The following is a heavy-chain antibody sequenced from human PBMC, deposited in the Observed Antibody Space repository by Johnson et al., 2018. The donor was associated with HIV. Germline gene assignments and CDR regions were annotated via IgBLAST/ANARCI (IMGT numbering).Heavy chain of an antibody. CDR2: ISSNGSTI. D-gene: IGHD6-13*01. V-gene: IGHV3-11*04. Sequence: QVQLVESGGGLVKPGGSLRLSCAASGFTFSDYYMNWIRQAPGKGLEWVSYISSNGSTIYYADSVKGRFTFSRDNAKNSLYLQMNSLRAEDTAVYYWARVAAAAGRMTDAFDIWGQGTMVTVSS. CDR3: ARVAAAAGRMTDAFDI. CDR1: GFTFSDYY. J-gene: IGHJ3*02.